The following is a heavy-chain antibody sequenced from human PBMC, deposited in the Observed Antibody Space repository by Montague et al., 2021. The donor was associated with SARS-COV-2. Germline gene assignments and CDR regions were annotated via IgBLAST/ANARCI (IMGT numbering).Heavy chain of an antibody. CDR1: GGSISSYH. D-gene: IGHD1-20*01. J-gene: IGHJ5*02. CDR3: ARTEYNWNDWFDP. V-gene: IGHV4-59*13. Sequence: SETLSLTCSVSGGSISSYHWSWIRQSPGKGLEWIGYIFHSAITDYNPSLKSRVTISVDMSKNQLSLPLNSVTAADSAVYYCARTEYNWNDWFDPWGQGTLVTVSS. CDR2: IFHSAIT.